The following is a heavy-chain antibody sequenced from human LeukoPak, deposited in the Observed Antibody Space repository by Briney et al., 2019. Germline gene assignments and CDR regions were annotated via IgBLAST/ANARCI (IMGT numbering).Heavy chain of an antibody. CDR2: ISWNSGSI. J-gene: IGHJ4*02. CDR1: GFTFDDYA. D-gene: IGHD6-6*01. Sequence: GRSLRLSCAASGFTFDDYAMHWVRQAPGKGLEWVSGISWNSGSIGYADSVKGRFTISRDNAKNSLYLQMNSLRAEDMALYYCAKDPSYSSSFVFDYWGQGTLVTVSS. CDR3: AKDPSYSSSFVFDY. V-gene: IGHV3-9*03.